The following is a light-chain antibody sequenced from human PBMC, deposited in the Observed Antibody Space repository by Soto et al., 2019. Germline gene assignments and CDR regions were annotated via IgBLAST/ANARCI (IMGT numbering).Light chain of an antibody. CDR3: QPYGSSPRCS. CDR2: GAS. V-gene: IGKV3-20*01. Sequence: EIVLTQSPDTLSLSPGERATLSCRASPNFSSNYLAWYQHKPGQAPRLLIYGASSRAAGIPDRFSASWSGTDFTLTISRIEPEDFAVYFCQPYGSSPRCSFGQGTTLEIK. J-gene: IGKJ2*01. CDR1: PNFSSNY.